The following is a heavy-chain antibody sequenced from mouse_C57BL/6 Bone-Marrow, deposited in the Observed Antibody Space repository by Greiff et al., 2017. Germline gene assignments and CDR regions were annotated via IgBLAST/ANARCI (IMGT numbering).Heavy chain of an antibody. D-gene: IGHD2-3*01. CDR3: AGAYDGYYEAY. V-gene: IGHV1-26*01. CDR2: INPNDGGT. J-gene: IGHJ3*01. CDR1: GYTFTDYY. Sequence: VQLQQSGPELVKPGASVKISCKASGYTFTDYYMNWVKQTHGKSLEWIGDINPNDGGTSYNQKFKGKATLTVDKSSSTAYMELRSLTSEDAAVYYCAGAYDGYYEAYWGQGTLVTVSA.